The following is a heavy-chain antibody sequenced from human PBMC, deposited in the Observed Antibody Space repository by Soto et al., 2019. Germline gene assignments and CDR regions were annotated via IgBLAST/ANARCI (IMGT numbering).Heavy chain of an antibody. Sequence: ALETLCLTCAVYGGSFSGYDGSWIRQPPGKGLEWIGEINHSGSTNYNPSLKSRVTISVDTSKNQFSLKLSSVTAADTAVYYCARRYGGNFDYWGQGTLVTVSS. CDR1: GGSFSGYD. CDR3: ARRYGGNFDY. CDR2: INHSGST. J-gene: IGHJ4*02. V-gene: IGHV4-34*01. D-gene: IGHD3-16*01.